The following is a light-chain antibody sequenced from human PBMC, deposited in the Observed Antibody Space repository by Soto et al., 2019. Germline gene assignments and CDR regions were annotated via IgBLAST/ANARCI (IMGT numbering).Light chain of an antibody. CDR1: QVISSW. Sequence: DVQMTQSPSSLSASVGDRVTITCRASQVISSWLVWYQQKPGNAPKLLISKASTLQSGVPSRFSGSESGTEFTLTISGLQREDFATYYCQQASTFPFTFGGGTEVRIK. J-gene: IGKJ4*01. CDR3: QQASTFPFT. V-gene: IGKV1-12*01. CDR2: KAS.